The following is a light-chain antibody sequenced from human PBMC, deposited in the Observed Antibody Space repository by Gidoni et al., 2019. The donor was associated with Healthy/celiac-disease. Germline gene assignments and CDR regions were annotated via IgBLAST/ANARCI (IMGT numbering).Light chain of an antibody. Sequence: QSALTQPASASGAPGQPITISCTGTSSDVGGYNNVSWYQQHPGKAPKLMIYEGSKRPSGVSHRFSGSKSGNTASLTISGLQAEDEADYYCCSYSGSSTLVVFGGGTKLTVL. CDR3: CSYSGSSTLVV. CDR2: EGS. V-gene: IGLV2-23*01. CDR1: SSDVGGYNN. J-gene: IGLJ2*01.